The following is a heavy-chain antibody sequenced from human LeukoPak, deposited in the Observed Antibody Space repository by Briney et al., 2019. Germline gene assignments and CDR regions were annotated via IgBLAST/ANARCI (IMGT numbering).Heavy chain of an antibody. CDR2: IKLDGSEA. V-gene: IGHV3-7*01. J-gene: IGHJ4*02. CDR1: GFTFSNYW. CDR3: ARDQTPYY. Sequence: GGSLRLSCVASGFTFSNYWMTWVRQAPGKVLEWVANIKLDGSEAYYVDSVKGRFTISRDNTQNSLYLQMNSLRAEDTAVYYCARDQTPYYWGQGTLVTVSS.